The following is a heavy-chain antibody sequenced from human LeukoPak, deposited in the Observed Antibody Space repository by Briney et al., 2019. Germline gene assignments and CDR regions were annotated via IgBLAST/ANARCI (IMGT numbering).Heavy chain of an antibody. CDR1: GGSIRSSYYY. Sequence: SETLSITCTVSGGSIRSSYYYWGWIRQPPGKGLEWIGSIYDSGSTYYNPSLKSRVTISVDTSKNQFSLKLNSVTAADTAVYYCARDNYARAFDIWGQGTMVTVSS. CDR3: ARDNYARAFDI. J-gene: IGHJ3*02. V-gene: IGHV4-39*02. CDR2: IYDSGST. D-gene: IGHD1-7*01.